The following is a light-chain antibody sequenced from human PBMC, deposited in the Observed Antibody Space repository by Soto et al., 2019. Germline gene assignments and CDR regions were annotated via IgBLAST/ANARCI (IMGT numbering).Light chain of an antibody. V-gene: IGKV3-15*01. CDR1: QSVNSN. CDR3: QQYINLPT. J-gene: IGKJ2*01. Sequence: EIVMTQSPSTLSVSPGVRATLSCRANQSVNSNLAGYQQQPGQAPSLLIHGPSTRATGILARFSGSGFGTVFTLTISSLQSEDFAVYYCQQYINLPTFGQGTKLQI. CDR2: GPS.